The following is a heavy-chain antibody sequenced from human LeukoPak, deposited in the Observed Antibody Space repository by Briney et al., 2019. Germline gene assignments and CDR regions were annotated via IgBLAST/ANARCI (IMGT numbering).Heavy chain of an antibody. CDR3: ANETRPNDY. J-gene: IGHJ4*02. CDR1: AFAFSNHA. CDR2: ISISGGTT. V-gene: IGHV3-23*01. Sequence: GESLRLSCTASAFAFSNHAMSWVRQAPGKGLEWVSSISISGGTTYYTDSVKGRFTISRENSKSTLYLQMNNLRADDTAVYYCANETRPNDYWGQGTLVTVSS.